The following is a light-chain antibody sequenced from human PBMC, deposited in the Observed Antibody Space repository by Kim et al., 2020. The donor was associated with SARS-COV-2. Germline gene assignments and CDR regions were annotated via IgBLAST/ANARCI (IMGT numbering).Light chain of an antibody. CDR2: GKD. J-gene: IGLJ3*02. CDR3: SSRDSSGTRLV. Sequence: ALGQAVSITCQGNSLGMYYASWDQQKPGQAPVIVIHGKDIRPSGIPDRFSASSSGNRASLTIAGAQADDEADYYCSSRDSSGTRLVFGGGTQLTVL. CDR1: SLGMYY. V-gene: IGLV3-19*01.